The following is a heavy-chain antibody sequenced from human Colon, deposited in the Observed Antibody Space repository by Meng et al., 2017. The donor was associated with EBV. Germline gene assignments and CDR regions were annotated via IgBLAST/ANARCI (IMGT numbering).Heavy chain of an antibody. CDR3: ARGKQDAWELLAY. D-gene: IGHD1-26*01. CDR1: GVSISSNIR. V-gene: IGHV4-4*02. J-gene: IGHJ4*02. Sequence: QGQWQDPGPGLVTPSGTLSLTCGVSGVSISSNIRWTWVRQPPGKGLEWIGDIDDSGSTNYNPSLNSRISISLDKSKNHFSLKVNSVTAADTAVYYCARGKQDAWELLAYWGQGALVTVSS. CDR2: IDDSGST.